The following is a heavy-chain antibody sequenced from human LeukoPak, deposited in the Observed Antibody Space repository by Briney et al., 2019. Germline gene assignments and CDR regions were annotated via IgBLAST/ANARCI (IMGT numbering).Heavy chain of an antibody. CDR1: GGSISSYY. D-gene: IGHD3-9*01. CDR3: ARATYYDILTGWFDY. Sequence: SETLSLTCTVSGGSISSYYWSWIRQPPGKGLEWIGYIYYSGSTNYNPSLKSRVTISVDTSKNQFSLKLSSVTAADTAVYYCARATYYDILTGWFDYWGQGTLVTVSS. V-gene: IGHV4-59*01. CDR2: IYYSGST. J-gene: IGHJ4*02.